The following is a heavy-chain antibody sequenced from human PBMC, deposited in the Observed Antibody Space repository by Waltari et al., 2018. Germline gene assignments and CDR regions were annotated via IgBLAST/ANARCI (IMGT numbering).Heavy chain of an antibody. Sequence: QVQLQQWGAGLLKPSETLSLPCAVYGGSFSGYYWSWIRQPPGKGLEWIGEINHSGSTNYNPSLKSRVTISVDTSKNQFSLKLSSVTAADTAVYYCARDGAEIDYFDYWGQGTLVTVSS. D-gene: IGHD4-17*01. CDR3: ARDGAEIDYFDY. CDR1: GGSFSGYY. V-gene: IGHV4-34*01. J-gene: IGHJ4*02. CDR2: INHSGST.